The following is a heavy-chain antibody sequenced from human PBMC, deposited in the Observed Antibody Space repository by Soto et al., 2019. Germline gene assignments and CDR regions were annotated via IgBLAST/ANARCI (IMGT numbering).Heavy chain of an antibody. Sequence: GESLKISCKASGYTFSTDWIGWVRHKSGKGLEWMGIIYPGDSETRYSPSFQGQITMSVDESINTAYVQWSSLKASDTAIYFCARYELRKYSDYKYGMVVSGQGTMVTVSS. D-gene: IGHD5-12*01. V-gene: IGHV5-51*01. CDR1: GYTFSTDW. J-gene: IGHJ6*02. CDR2: IYPGDSET. CDR3: ARYELRKYSDYKYGMVV.